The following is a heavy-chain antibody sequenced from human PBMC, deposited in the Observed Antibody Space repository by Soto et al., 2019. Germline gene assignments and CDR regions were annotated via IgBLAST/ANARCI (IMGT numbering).Heavy chain of an antibody. CDR2: ISYDGSNK. V-gene: IGHV3-30*18. CDR3: AKVEVFVVVPAGVDY. Sequence: GGSLRLSCAASGFTFSSYGMHWVRQAPGKGLEWVAVISYDGSNKYYADSVKGRFTISRDNSKNTLYLQMNSLRAEDTAVYYCAKVEVFVVVPAGVDYWGQGTLVTVSS. CDR1: GFTFSSYG. J-gene: IGHJ4*02. D-gene: IGHD2-2*01.